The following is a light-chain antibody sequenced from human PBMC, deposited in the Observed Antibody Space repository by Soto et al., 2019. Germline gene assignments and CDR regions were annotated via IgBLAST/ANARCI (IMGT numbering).Light chain of an antibody. J-gene: IGKJ4*01. CDR1: EGIRND. Sequence: AIQMTQSPSSLYASVGDRVTITCRASEGIRNDLGWYQQKPGKAPKLLIYAASRLKSGVPSRFSGIGSGTDVTRTISSLQPEDFATYYCLQENNYPRTFGGGPKVEF. CDR2: AAS. CDR3: LQENNYPRT. V-gene: IGKV1-6*01.